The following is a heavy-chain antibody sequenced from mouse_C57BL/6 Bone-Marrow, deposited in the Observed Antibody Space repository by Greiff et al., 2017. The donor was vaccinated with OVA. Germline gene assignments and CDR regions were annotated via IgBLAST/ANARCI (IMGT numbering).Heavy chain of an antibody. Sequence: VQLQQSGAELVRPGASVKLSCTASGFNIKDYYMHWVKQRPEQGLEWIGRIDPEDGDTEYAPKFQGKATMTADTSSNTAYLQLSSLTSEDTAVYYCTGRLLALWYFDVWGTGTTVTVSS. CDR1: GFNIKDYY. J-gene: IGHJ1*03. CDR3: TGRLLALWYFDV. CDR2: IDPEDGDT. D-gene: IGHD1-1*01. V-gene: IGHV14-1*01.